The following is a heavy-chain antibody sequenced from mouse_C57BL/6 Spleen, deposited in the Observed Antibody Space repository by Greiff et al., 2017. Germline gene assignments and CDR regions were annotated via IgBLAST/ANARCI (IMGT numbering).Heavy chain of an antibody. Sequence: EVKLMESGGGLVKPGGSLKLSCAASGFTFSDYGMHWVRQAPEKGLEWVAYISSGSSTIYYADTVKGRFTISRDNAKNTLFLQMTSLRSEDTAMYYCARDYYGSSYGGYFDVWGTGTTVTVSS. J-gene: IGHJ1*03. V-gene: IGHV5-17*01. CDR3: ARDYYGSSYGGYFDV. CDR1: GFTFSDYG. D-gene: IGHD1-1*01. CDR2: ISSGSSTI.